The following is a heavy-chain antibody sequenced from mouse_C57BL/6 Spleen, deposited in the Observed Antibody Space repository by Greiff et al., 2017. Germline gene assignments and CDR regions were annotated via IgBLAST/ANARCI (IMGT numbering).Heavy chain of an antibody. CDR3: ARSGYYGSSYGWFAY. CDR1: GFTFSSYA. J-gene: IGHJ3*01. Sequence: DVMLVESGGGLVKPGGSLKLSCAASGFTFSSYAMSWVRQTPEKRLEWVATISDGGSYTYYPDNVKGRFTISRDNAKNNLYLQMCQLKSENTAKYYGARSGYYGSSYGWFAYWGQGTLVTVSA. V-gene: IGHV5-4*03. D-gene: IGHD1-1*01. CDR2: ISDGGSYT.